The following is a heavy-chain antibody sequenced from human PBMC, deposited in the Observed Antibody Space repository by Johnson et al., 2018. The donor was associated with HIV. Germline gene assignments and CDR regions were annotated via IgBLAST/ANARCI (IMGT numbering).Heavy chain of an antibody. J-gene: IGHJ3*02. D-gene: IGHD3-3*01. CDR3: AKEGLSGENYDFWSGQGDAFDI. V-gene: IGHV3-66*01. CDR1: GFTVSSNY. CDR2: IYSGGST. Sequence: VQLMESGGGLVQPGGSLRLSCAASGFTVSSNYMSWVRQAPGKGLEWVSVIYSGGSTYYADSVKGRFTISRDNSKNTLYLQMNSLRAEDTAVYYCAKEGLSGENYDFWSGQGDAFDIWGQGTMVTVSS.